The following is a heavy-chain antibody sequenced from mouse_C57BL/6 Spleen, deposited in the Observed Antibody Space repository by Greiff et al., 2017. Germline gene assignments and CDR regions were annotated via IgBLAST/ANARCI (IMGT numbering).Heavy chain of an antibody. J-gene: IGHJ1*03. Sequence: QVQLQQSGPELVKPGASVKISCKASGYAFSSSWMNWVKQRPGKGLEWIGRIYPGDGDTNYNGKFKGKATLTADKSSSTAYMQLSSLTSEDSAVYFGARERGGLHRGYFDVWGTGTTVTVSS. CDR3: ARERGGLHRGYFDV. CDR1: GYAFSSSW. V-gene: IGHV1-82*01. CDR2: IYPGDGDT. D-gene: IGHD1-1*02.